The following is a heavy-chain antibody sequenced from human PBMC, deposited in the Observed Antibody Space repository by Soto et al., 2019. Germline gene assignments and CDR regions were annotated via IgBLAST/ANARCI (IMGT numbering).Heavy chain of an antibody. J-gene: IGHJ6*02. CDR1: GYTFTGYY. Sequence: ASVKVSCKASGYTFTGYYMHWVRQAPGQGLEWMGWINPNSGGTNYAQKFQGWVTMTRDTSISTAYMELSRLRSDDTAVYYCARGLRAVEYCSCGSCYSEFGHDYYYGMDVWGQGITVTVSS. D-gene: IGHD2-15*01. V-gene: IGHV1-2*04. CDR3: ARGLRAVEYCSCGSCYSEFGHDYYYGMDV. CDR2: INPNSGGT.